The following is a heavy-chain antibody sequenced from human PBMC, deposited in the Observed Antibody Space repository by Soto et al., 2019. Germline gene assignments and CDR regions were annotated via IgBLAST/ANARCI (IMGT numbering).Heavy chain of an antibody. V-gene: IGHV4-39*01. CDR3: ARHHDHVWGTYRWALDY. CDR2: MLYSGST. D-gene: IGHD3-16*02. CDR1: GGSISSTAYY. Sequence: SETLSLTCTVSGGSISSTAYYWGWIRQPPGKGLEWIGSMLYSGSTYYSPSLKSRVTISVDTSRSQFSLKLSSVTAADTAAYYCARHHDHVWGTYRWALDYWGHGTVVTVSS. J-gene: IGHJ4*01.